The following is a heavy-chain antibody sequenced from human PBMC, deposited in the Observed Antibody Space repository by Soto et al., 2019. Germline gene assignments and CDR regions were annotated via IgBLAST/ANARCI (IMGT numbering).Heavy chain of an antibody. CDR2: IYYSGST. J-gene: IGHJ5*02. Sequence: PSETLSLTCTVSGGSVSSGSYYWSWIRQPPGKGLEWIGYIYYSGSTNYNPSLKSRVTISVDTSKNQFSLKLSSVTAADTAVYYCARAYYYDSSGYHYFVGNGNWLDPWGQGTLVTVSS. CDR3: ARAYYYDSSGYHYFVGNGNWLDP. V-gene: IGHV4-61*01. CDR1: GGSVSSGSYY. D-gene: IGHD3-22*01.